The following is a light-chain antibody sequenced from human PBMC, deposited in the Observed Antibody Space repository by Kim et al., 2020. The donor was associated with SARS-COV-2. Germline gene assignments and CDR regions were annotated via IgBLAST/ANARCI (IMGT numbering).Light chain of an antibody. CDR2: DAS. CDR3: QQYNDFST. J-gene: IGKJ1*01. V-gene: IGKV1-5*01. CDR1: QSVSSW. Sequence: GDRGTITCRASQSVSSWLAWYQQKPGKAPKLLIYDASSLESGVPSRFSGSASGTEFTLTISSLQPDDFATYYCQQYNDFSTFGQGTKVDIK.